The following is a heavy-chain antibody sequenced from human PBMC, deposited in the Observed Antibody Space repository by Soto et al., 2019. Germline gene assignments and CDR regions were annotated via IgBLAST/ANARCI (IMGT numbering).Heavy chain of an antibody. J-gene: IGHJ6*02. Sequence: QITLKESGPTLVKPTQTLTLTCTFSGFSLSTTAVGVGWIRQPPGKALEWLALIYWDDDKTYSPSLKSRLTIARGTSKSQVGLTMTNMDPVDTATYYCAHSFGGVRGRYYRSFGLDVWGQGTTVTVSS. D-gene: IGHD3-16*01. CDR1: GFSLSTTAVG. V-gene: IGHV2-5*02. CDR2: IYWDDDK. CDR3: AHSFGGVRGRYYRSFGLDV.